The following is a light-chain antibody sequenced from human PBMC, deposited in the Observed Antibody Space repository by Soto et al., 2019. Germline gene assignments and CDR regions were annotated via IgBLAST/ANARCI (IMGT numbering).Light chain of an antibody. Sequence: QSVLTQPPSASGTPGQRVTISCSGSGSNIGSNYVYWYQQLPGTAPKLLIYRNNQRPSGVPDRFSGSKSGTSASLAISGLRSEDEADYYCAAWDDSLSDPYVFGTGAKVTVL. V-gene: IGLV1-47*01. CDR2: RNN. CDR3: AAWDDSLSDPYV. J-gene: IGLJ1*01. CDR1: GSNIGSNY.